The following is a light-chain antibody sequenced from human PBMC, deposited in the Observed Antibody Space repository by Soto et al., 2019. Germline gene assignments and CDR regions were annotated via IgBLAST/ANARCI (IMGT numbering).Light chain of an antibody. J-gene: IGKJ1*01. Sequence: EIVLTQSPGTLSLSPGERATLSCRASQSISGSYLAWYQQKPGQAPRLLIFGASSRATGIPDRFSGSGSGTDFTLTISRLEPEDFATYYCQQYETFGQGTKVEF. CDR1: QSISGSY. CDR2: GAS. V-gene: IGKV3-20*01. CDR3: QQYET.